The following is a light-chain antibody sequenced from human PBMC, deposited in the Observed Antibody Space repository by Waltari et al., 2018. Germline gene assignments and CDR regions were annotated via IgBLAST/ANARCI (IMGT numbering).Light chain of an antibody. V-gene: IGKV1-39*01. CDR2: DAS. CDR1: QSISNY. CDR3: QQSYSTLVT. Sequence: DIQLTQSPSSLSAPVGDRVHITCRASQSISNYLNWYQQKPGKAPKLLIYDASTLQSGVPSRLSGSGSGTDFTLTISSLQPEDFATYYCQQSYSTLVTFGGGTKVEIK. J-gene: IGKJ4*01.